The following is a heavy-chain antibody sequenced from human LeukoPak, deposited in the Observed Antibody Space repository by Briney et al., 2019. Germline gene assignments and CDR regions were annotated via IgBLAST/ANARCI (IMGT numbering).Heavy chain of an antibody. J-gene: IGHJ4*02. CDR3: ARESQCYDRSGYPDY. D-gene: IGHD3-22*01. Sequence: SQTLSLTCTVSGGSISSGDYYWSWIRQPPGKGLEWIGYIYYSGSTHYNPSLKSRVIIPADMSKNQFSLKLSSVTAADTAVYYCARESQCYDRSGYPDYWGQGTLVTVSS. CDR1: GGSISSGDYY. V-gene: IGHV4-30-4*01. CDR2: IYYSGST.